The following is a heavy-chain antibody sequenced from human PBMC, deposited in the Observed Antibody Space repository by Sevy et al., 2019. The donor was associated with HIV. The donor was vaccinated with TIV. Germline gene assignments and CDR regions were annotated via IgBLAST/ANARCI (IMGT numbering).Heavy chain of an antibody. CDR2: IYWNSGSI. J-gene: IGHJ3*02. CDR3: AKDTSPTAYSDAFDI. CDR1: GFTFDDYA. V-gene: IGHV3-9*01. Sequence: GGSLRLSCAASGFTFDDYAMHWVRQAPGKGLKWVAGIYWNSGSIGYADSVKGRFTISRDNAKNSLYLQMNSLRAEDTAFYYCAKDTSPTAYSDAFDIWGQGTMVTVSS. D-gene: IGHD2-21*01.